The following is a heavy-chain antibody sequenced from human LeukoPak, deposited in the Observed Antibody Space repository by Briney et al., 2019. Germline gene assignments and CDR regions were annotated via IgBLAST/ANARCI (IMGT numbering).Heavy chain of an antibody. CDR3: FAGSVGRTNF. Sequence: GGSLRLSCAASGFTFSSYSMNWVRQAPGKGLEWISYISSSSSIIYYADSVKGRFTISRDNAKNSLYLQMNSLRAEDTAVYYCFAGSVGRTNFWGQGTLVTVSS. CDR1: GFTFSSYS. D-gene: IGHD1-26*01. CDR2: ISSSSSII. J-gene: IGHJ4*02. V-gene: IGHV3-48*01.